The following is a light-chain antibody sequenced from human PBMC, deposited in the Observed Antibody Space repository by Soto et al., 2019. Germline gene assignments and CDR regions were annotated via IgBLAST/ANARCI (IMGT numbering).Light chain of an antibody. J-gene: IGKJ1*01. CDR3: QQYGSSPWT. Sequence: EIVLTQSPCTLSLSPGERATLSCRASQSVSSSYLAWYQQKPGQAPRLLIYGASSRASGLPDRFSGSGSGTDFTLTISSLEPEDFAVYYCQQYGSSPWTFGGGTKVEIK. CDR2: GAS. V-gene: IGKV3-20*01. CDR1: QSVSSSY.